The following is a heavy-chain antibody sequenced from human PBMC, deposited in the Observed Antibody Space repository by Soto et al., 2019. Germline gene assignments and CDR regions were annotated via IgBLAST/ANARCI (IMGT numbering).Heavy chain of an antibody. J-gene: IGHJ4*02. CDR1: GFTFSSYA. CDR2: ISYDGSNK. V-gene: IGHV3-30-3*01. Sequence: GWSLRLSCAASGFTFSSYAMHWVRQAPGKGLEWVAVISYDGSNKYYADSVKGRFTISRDNSKNTLYLQMNSLRAEDTAVYYCASPLPSVVVPAATPNWGQGTLVTVSS. D-gene: IGHD2-2*01. CDR3: ASPLPSVVVPAATPN.